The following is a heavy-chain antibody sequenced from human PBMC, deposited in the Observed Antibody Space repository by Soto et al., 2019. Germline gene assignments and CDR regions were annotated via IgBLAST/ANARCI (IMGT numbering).Heavy chain of an antibody. J-gene: IGHJ2*01. CDR2: VSGGGDAT. V-gene: IGHV3-23*01. CDR1: GFTFSSFA. Sequence: EVKLLESGGGLVQPGGSLRLSCAASGFTFSSFAMNWVRQAPGKGLEWVSGVSGGGDATFYADSVKGRFTISRVQSKNTLYLRMTRLGGEDTAVYYCVRKIVGTTTSGAYWYFDVWGRGTLVTVSS. D-gene: IGHD1-26*01. CDR3: VRKIVGTTTSGAYWYFDV.